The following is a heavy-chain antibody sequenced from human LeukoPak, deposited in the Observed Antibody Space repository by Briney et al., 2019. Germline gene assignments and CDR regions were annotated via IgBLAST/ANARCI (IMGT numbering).Heavy chain of an antibody. CDR3: AAGHLRGGGAFDI. J-gene: IGHJ3*02. V-gene: IGHV1-58*02. CDR2: IVVGSGNT. Sequence: ASVKVSCKASGFTFTSSAMQWVRQARGQRLEWIGWIVVGSGNTNYAQKFQERVTITRDMSTSTAYMELSSLRSEDTAVYYCAAGHLRGGGAFDIWGQGTMVTVSS. D-gene: IGHD3-10*01. CDR1: GFTFTSSA.